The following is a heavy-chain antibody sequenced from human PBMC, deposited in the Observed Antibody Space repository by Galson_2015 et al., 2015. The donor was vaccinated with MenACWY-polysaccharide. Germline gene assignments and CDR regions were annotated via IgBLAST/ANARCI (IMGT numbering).Heavy chain of an antibody. Sequence: SVKVSCKAPGGDFSTHGLSWLRQPPGQGFEFVGRIIPIMGSPNYAQRFQGRLTITADGSTRTAYMELSSLRFEDTAMYYCVRAECSGNTCYFASWGQGTLLTVSS. CDR3: VRAECSGNTCYFAS. CDR2: IIPIMGSP. CDR1: GGDFSTHG. J-gene: IGHJ4*02. V-gene: IGHV1-69*11. D-gene: IGHD6-19*01.